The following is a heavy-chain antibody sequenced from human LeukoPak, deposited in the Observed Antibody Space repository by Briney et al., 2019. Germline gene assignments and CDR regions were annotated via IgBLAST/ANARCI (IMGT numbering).Heavy chain of an antibody. Sequence: PSETLSLTCTVSGGSLSSHYWSWIRQPPGKGLELIGHIYYTGTTYCNPSLNSRVTISLDTSRNQFSLRLTSVTAADTAVYYCARFSSGCSTASCYLTYWGQGTLVTVSS. CDR1: GGSLSSHY. CDR3: ARFSSGCSTASCYLTY. J-gene: IGHJ4*02. V-gene: IGHV4-59*11. D-gene: IGHD2-2*01. CDR2: IYYTGTT.